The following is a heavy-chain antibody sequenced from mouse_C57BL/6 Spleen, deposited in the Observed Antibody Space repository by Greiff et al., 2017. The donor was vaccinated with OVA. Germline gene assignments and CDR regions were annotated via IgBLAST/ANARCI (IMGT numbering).Heavy chain of an antibody. CDR2: ISSGGSYT. CDR1: GFTFSSYG. J-gene: IGHJ3*01. D-gene: IGHD2-2*01. CDR3: ARHGSTMVSSFAY. V-gene: IGHV5-6*02. Sequence: EVMLVESGGDLVKPGGSLKLSCAASGFTFSSYGMSWVRQTPDKRLEWVATISSGGSYTYYPDSVKGRFTISRDNAKNTLYLQMSSLKSEDTAMYYCARHGSTMVSSFAYWGQGTLVTVSA.